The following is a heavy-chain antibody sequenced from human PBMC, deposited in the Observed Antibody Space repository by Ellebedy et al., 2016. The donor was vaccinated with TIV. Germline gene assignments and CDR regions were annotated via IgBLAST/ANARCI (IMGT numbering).Heavy chain of an antibody. CDR3: ARGSLRGYSFGSHFDH. V-gene: IGHV4-34*01. Sequence: SETLSLXCAIYGGSFSGYDWSWIRQPPEKGLEWIGEINHGGSTNYNPSLKSRVTISQDTSKNQFSLKLSSVTAADTAVYYCARGSLRGYSFGSHFDHWGQGTLVTVSS. CDR1: GGSFSGYD. J-gene: IGHJ4*02. CDR2: INHGGST. D-gene: IGHD5-18*01.